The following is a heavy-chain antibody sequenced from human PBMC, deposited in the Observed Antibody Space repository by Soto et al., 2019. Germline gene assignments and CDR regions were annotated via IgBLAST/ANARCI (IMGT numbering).Heavy chain of an antibody. CDR3: ANWVEGSHVYFDY. Sequence: GGSLRLSCAASAFFFSAYAMTWARRAPGKGLEWVSSISGSGGKSYYEDSVKGRFTISRDNYKNTLYLQMNSLRAEDTAVYYCANWVEGSHVYFDYWGRGTLVTVSS. V-gene: IGHV3-23*01. CDR1: AFFFSAYA. CDR2: ISGSGGKS. J-gene: IGHJ4*02. D-gene: IGHD6-13*01.